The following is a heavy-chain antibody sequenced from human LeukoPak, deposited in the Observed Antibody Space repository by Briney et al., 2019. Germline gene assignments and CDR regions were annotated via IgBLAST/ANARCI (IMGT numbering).Heavy chain of an antibody. Sequence: SVKVSCKASGYTFTSYGISWVRQAPGQGLEWMGGIIPIFGTANYAQKFQGRVTITADKSTSTAYMELSSLRSEDTAVYYCAREVIYNSSGYHGVWGQGTLVTVSS. V-gene: IGHV1-69*06. D-gene: IGHD3-22*01. CDR3: AREVIYNSSGYHGV. CDR1: GYTFTSYG. CDR2: IIPIFGTA. J-gene: IGHJ4*02.